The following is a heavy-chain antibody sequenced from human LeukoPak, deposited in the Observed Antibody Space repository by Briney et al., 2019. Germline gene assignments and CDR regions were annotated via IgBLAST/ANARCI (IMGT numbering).Heavy chain of an antibody. J-gene: IGHJ4*02. Sequence: SETLSLTCTVSGGSISSSSYYWGWIRQPPGKGLEWIGSFYCSGSTYYNPSLKSRVTISVDTSKKQFSLKLSSVTAADTAVYYCARLGYGEADYWGQGTLVTVSS. CDR2: FYCSGST. D-gene: IGHD4-17*01. CDR1: GGSISSSSYY. V-gene: IGHV4-39*01. CDR3: ARLGYGEADY.